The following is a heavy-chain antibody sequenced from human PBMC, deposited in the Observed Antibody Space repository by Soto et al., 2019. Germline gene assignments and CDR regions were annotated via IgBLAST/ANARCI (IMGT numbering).Heavy chain of an antibody. CDR3: IYRRASWDYHGLDV. D-gene: IGHD1-26*01. J-gene: IGHJ6*02. V-gene: IGHV2-5*01. Sequence: QFTLKESGPTVVKPTETLTLTCTFSGFSLTTGGVGVGWIRQPPGRSPEWLAVSYWNDDRRRSPSLEHRLTITKHTSKNQVVLTMTNMDPVDTATYSWIYRRASWDYHGLDVWGQGIPVTVSS. CDR1: GFSLTTGGVG. CDR2: SYWNDDR.